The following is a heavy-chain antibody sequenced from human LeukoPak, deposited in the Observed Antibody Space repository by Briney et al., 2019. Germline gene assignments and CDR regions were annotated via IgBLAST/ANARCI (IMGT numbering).Heavy chain of an antibody. V-gene: IGHV3-74*01. Sequence: PGGSLRLSCAASGFTFGSYWIHWVRQAPGEGLVWVSRINTDGRTTTYADSVKGRFTISRDNAKNTVSLQMNSLRVEDTAVYFCARTAYPSYYGYDYWGQGTLVTVS. J-gene: IGHJ4*02. CDR2: INTDGRTT. D-gene: IGHD3-10*01. CDR1: GFTFGSYW. CDR3: ARTAYPSYYGYDY.